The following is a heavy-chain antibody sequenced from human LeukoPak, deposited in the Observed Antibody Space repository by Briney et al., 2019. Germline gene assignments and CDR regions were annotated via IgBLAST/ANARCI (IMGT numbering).Heavy chain of an antibody. Sequence: GSLRLSCAASGFTFSSYAMSWVRQAPGKGLEWVSAISGSGGSTYYADSVKGRFTISRDNSKNTLYLQMNSLGAEDTAVYYCAKGSITIFGVEKNWFDPWGQGTLVTVSS. J-gene: IGHJ5*02. CDR3: AKGSITIFGVEKNWFDP. CDR1: GFTFSSYA. CDR2: ISGSGGST. V-gene: IGHV3-23*01. D-gene: IGHD3-3*01.